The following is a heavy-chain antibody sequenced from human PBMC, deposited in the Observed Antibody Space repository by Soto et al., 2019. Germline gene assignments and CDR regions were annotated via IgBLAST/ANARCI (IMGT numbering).Heavy chain of an antibody. CDR3: ARDQWQWLVGNWFDP. CDR2: ISAYNGNT. D-gene: IGHD6-19*01. J-gene: IGHJ5*02. Sequence: GASVKVSCKASGYTFTSYGISWVRQAPGQGLEWMGWISAYNGNTNYAQKLQGRVTMTTDTSTSTAYMELRSLRSDDTAVYYCARDQWQWLVGNWFDPWGQGTLVTVSS. CDR1: GYTFTSYG. V-gene: IGHV1-18*01.